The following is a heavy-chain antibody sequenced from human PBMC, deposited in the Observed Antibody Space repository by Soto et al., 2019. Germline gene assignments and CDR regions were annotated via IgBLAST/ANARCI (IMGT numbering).Heavy chain of an antibody. CDR1: GFSFSDYY. J-gene: IGHJ4*02. D-gene: IGHD3-16*01. V-gene: IGHV3-72*01. CDR2: SRNKANSYNP. CDR3: ARDPGGSYDY. Sequence: PGGSLRLSCAASGFSFSDYYMDWVRQVPGKGLEWVGRSRNKANSYNPEYAPSVKDRFSISRDNSKDSMYLQMNSLKTEDTAVYYCARDPGGSYDYWGQGALVTVSS.